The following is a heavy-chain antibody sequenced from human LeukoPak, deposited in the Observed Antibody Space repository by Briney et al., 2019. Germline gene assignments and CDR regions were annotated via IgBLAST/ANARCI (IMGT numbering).Heavy chain of an antibody. V-gene: IGHV4-39*01. D-gene: IGHD3-22*01. Sequence: SETLSLTCTVSGGSISSSTYYWGWIRQPPGKGLEWIGEINHSGSTNYNPSLKSRVTISVDTSKNQFSLKLSSVTAADTAMYYCARHGGDSSGYTGYYFDYWGQGTLVTVSS. CDR2: INHSGST. CDR1: GGSISSSTYY. J-gene: IGHJ4*02. CDR3: ARHGGDSSGYTGYYFDY.